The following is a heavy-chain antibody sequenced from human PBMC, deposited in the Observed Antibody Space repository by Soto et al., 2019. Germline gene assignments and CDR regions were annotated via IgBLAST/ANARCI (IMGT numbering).Heavy chain of an antibody. Sequence: EVQLVESGGGLVQPGRSLRLSCAASGFTFDDYAMHWVRQTPGKGLEWVSGITWNSATSGYAASVKGRFTISRDNAKNSLSLQMNGVTVEDTALYYCARAIGSTGYSDAFAIWGQGTMVTVS. J-gene: IGHJ3*02. V-gene: IGHV3-9*01. CDR3: ARAIGSTGYSDAFAI. D-gene: IGHD3-22*01. CDR2: ITWNSATS. CDR1: GFTFDDYA.